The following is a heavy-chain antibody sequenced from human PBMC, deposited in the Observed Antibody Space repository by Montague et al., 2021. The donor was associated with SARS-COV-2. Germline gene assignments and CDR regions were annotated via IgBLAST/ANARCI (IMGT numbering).Heavy chain of an antibody. J-gene: IGHJ5*02. CDR2: IYYSGIT. CDR1: GGSISSSDSY. D-gene: IGHD1-26*01. V-gene: IGHV4-39*01. Sequence: SETLSLTCTVSGGSISSSDSYWGWIRQPPGKGLEWIGNIYYSGITYYNPSLKSRITMAVDTSKNQFSLNLISVAAADTAVYFCVRMGGADRVNNWFDPWGQGALVTVSS. CDR3: VRMGGADRVNNWFDP.